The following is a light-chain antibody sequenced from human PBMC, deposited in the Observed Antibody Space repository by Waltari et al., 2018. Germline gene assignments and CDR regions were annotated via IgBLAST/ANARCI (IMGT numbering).Light chain of an antibody. CDR2: ANT. CDR1: GSNIGAGSG. V-gene: IGLV1-40*01. Sequence: QPVLTQPPSVSGPPGQRVPISCPGRGSNIGAGSGIHGYQQLPGTAPKLLIYANTNRPSGVPDRFSGSKSGTSVSLAIAGLQAEDEADYYCQVYDTSLSGVVFGGGTKLTVL. CDR3: QVYDTSLSGVV. J-gene: IGLJ3*02.